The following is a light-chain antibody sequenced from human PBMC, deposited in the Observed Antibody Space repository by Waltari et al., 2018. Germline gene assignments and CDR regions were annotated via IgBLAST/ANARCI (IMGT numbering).Light chain of an antibody. CDR2: EVS. CDR1: SSDVGVYNR. V-gene: IGLV2-18*02. J-gene: IGLJ1*01. CDR3: TSYTGYSTYV. Sequence: QSALPQPPSVSGSPGQSVTIPCPGTSSDVGVYNRVSCYQQSPGTAPKLVIFEVSNRPSGVPDRFSGSKSGNTASLTIFGLQAEDEADYYCTSYTGYSTYVFGTGTKVTVL.